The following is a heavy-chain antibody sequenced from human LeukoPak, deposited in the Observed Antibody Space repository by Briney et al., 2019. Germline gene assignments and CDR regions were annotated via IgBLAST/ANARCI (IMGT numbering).Heavy chain of an antibody. J-gene: IGHJ3*02. V-gene: IGHV4-59*01. CDR2: IYYSGTT. CDR1: GGSGGSITNFY. D-gene: IGHD6-19*01. CDR3: ARMISSGWRRGDAFDI. Sequence: SETLSFTCTVSGGSGGSITNFYWGWIRRPPGKGLVWLGYIYYSGTTNYSPSLKSRVTISLDTSKNQFSLKLRSVTAADTAVYYCARMISSGWRRGDAFDIWGQGTMVTVSS.